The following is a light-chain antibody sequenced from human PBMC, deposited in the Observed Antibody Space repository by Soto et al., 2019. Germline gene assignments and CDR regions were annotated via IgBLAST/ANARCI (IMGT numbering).Light chain of an antibody. CDR3: QQYESTPPT. J-gene: IGKJ2*01. Sequence: DIVMTQSPDSLAVSLGERATINCKSSQSVLYSSNNKNYLAWYQQRPGQPPKLLIYWASTRESGVPDRFSGSGSGSDFTLTITSLQAGDVAVYYCQQYESTPPTFGQGTKSEIK. CDR1: QSVLYSSNNKNY. V-gene: IGKV4-1*01. CDR2: WAS.